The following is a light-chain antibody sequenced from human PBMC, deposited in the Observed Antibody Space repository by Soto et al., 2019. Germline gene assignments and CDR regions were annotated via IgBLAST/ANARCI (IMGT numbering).Light chain of an antibody. Sequence: DIQMTQSPSSLSVSLGDRVTITCRASQGINNHLAWYQQTPGQVPKLLIYAASTLQSGVPSRFSGRGSGTDFTLTISSLQPEDVATYYCQKYDSAPFTFGPGTKVDFK. CDR2: AAS. CDR1: QGINNH. CDR3: QKYDSAPFT. J-gene: IGKJ3*01. V-gene: IGKV1-27*01.